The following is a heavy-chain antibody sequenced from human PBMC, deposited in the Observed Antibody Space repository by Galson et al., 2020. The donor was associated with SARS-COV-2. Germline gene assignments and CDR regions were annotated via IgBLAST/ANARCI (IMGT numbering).Heavy chain of an antibody. Sequence: GESLKISCAASGFTVSSNYMSWVRQAPGKGLEWVSVIYSGGSTYYADSVKGRFTISRDNSKNTLYLQMNSLRAEDTAVYYCARAYDSSGYVAFDIWGQGTMVTVSS. CDR2: IYSGGST. CDR1: GFTVSSNY. D-gene: IGHD3-22*01. J-gene: IGHJ3*02. CDR3: ARAYDSSGYVAFDI. V-gene: IGHV3-66*01.